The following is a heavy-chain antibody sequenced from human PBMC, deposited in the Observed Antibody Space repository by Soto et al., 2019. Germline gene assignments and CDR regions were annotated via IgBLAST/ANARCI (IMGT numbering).Heavy chain of an antibody. Sequence: ASVKVSCKASGGTFSSYAISWVRQAPGQGLEWMGGIIPIFGTANYAQKFQGRVTITADESTSTAYMELSSLRSEDTAVYYCARVISSSSSLGLRYYYYGMDVWGQGTTVTVSS. D-gene: IGHD6-6*01. CDR3: ARVISSSSSLGLRYYYYGMDV. J-gene: IGHJ6*02. CDR2: IIPIFGTA. V-gene: IGHV1-69*13. CDR1: GGTFSSYA.